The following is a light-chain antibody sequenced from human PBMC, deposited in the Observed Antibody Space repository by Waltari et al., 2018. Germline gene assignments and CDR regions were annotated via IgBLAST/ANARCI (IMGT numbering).Light chain of an antibody. J-gene: IGKJ1*01. V-gene: IGKV1-5*03. CDR1: QNINSW. CDR2: KAS. CDR3: QQYRTNPWA. Sequence: DIQMTQSPSILSASVGDRVTITCRASQNINSWLAWYQQKPGMAPKLLISKASTLESGVPSRCSGSGSGTEFTLTISSLQPDDLATYYCQQYRTNPWAFGQGTKV.